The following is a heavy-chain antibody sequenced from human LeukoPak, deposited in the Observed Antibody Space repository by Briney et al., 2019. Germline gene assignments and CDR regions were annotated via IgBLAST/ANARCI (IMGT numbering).Heavy chain of an antibody. V-gene: IGHV1-2*02. D-gene: IGHD2-8*01. CDR3: ARDSSDALEF. J-gene: IGHJ4*02. Sequence: ASVKVSCKASGYTFTEHYIHWVRQAPGQGLEWMGWINPNSGDTNYAQNSQGRVTITRDASNSIVYMEVSSLSSDDTAVYYCARDSSDALEFWGQGTPVTVSP. CDR1: GYTFTEHY. CDR2: INPNSGDT.